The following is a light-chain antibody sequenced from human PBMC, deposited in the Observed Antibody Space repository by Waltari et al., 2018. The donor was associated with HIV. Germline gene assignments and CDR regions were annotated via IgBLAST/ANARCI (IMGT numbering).Light chain of an antibody. Sequence: NFMLIQPHSVSESPGKTVTISCTRSSGSIASNYVHWYQQRPGSSPTTVIYDDYRRPSGVPYRFSGSIDSSSNSASLTISGLKTEDEADYYCQSYDSTNLVFGGGTKLTVL. CDR1: SGSIASNY. CDR2: DDY. V-gene: IGLV6-57*01. CDR3: QSYDSTNLV. J-gene: IGLJ3*02.